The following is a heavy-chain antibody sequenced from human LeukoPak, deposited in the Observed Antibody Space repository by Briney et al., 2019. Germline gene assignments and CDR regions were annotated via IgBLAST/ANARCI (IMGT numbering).Heavy chain of an antibody. Sequence: GGSLRLSCEASGFTLRNYWMSWVGQAPGKGLEGVASINQDGSERYYVDSVTGRFTISRDNSKNLVYLQMNTLRAEDTSICYCASGVVFDFWGQGILVTVSS. CDR2: INQDGSER. CDR3: ASGVVFDF. CDR1: GFTLRNYW. D-gene: IGHD3-3*01. J-gene: IGHJ4*02. V-gene: IGHV3-7*03.